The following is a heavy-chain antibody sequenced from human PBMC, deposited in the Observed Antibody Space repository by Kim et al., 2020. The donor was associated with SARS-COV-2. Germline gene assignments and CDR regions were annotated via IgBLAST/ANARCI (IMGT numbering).Heavy chain of an antibody. CDR2: DT. CDR3: TRGDSTGWSS. J-gene: IGHJ5*02. V-gene: IGHV3-13*01. D-gene: IGHD6-19*01. Sequence: DTYYRVSVKGRFTISRENAKSYLYLQMNNLRAGDTAMYYCTRGDSTGWSSWGQGTLVTVSS.